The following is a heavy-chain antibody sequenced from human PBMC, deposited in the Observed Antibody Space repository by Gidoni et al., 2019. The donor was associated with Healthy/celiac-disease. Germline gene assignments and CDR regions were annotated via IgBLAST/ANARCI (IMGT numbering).Heavy chain of an antibody. CDR1: GYTFTSYY. CDR2: INPSGGST. J-gene: IGHJ3*02. V-gene: IGHV1-46*01. CDR3: ASSVAPRAFDI. Sequence: QVQLVQSGAEVKKPGASVKDSCKASGYTFTSYYMHWVRQAPGQGLEWMGIINPSGGSTSYAQKFQGRVTMTRDTSTSTVYMELSSLRSEDTAVYYCASSVAPRAFDIWGQGTMVTVSS.